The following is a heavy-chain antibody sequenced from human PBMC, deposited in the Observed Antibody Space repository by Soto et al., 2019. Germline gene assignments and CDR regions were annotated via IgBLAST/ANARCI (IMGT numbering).Heavy chain of an antibody. V-gene: IGHV3-30*18. CDR1: LFRFSSYD. J-gene: IGHJ4*02. D-gene: IGHD5-12*01. CDR3: AKDRGDGFKGFFDY. CDR2: ISFDGSNK. Sequence: GGCLRLSWAASLFRFSSYDMQWGRQSPGKGLEWVAVISFDGSNKYYGDSVKGRFTVSRDNSENTLYLQINSLRAEDTAVYYCAKDRGDGFKGFFDYWGQGTLVTVSS.